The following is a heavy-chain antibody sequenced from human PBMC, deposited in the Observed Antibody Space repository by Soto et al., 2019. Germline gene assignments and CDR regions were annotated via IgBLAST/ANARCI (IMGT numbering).Heavy chain of an antibody. J-gene: IGHJ6*02. CDR1: GGSFSGYF. Sequence: SSETLSLTCAGYGGSFSGYFCNWVRQPPWKGLEWIGEINHSGSTKYNPSLKSRVTLSVDTSKNQFSLRVFSVTAADTAVYYCARGLSGYYYGMDVCGQGTT. CDR2: INHSGST. CDR3: ARGLSGYYYGMDV. V-gene: IGHV4-34*01.